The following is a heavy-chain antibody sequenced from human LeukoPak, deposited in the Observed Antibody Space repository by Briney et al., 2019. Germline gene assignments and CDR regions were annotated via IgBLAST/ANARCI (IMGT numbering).Heavy chain of an antibody. Sequence: PSETLSLTCTVSGGSISSGDYYWSWIRQPPVKGLEWIGYIYYSGSTYYNPSLKSRVTISVDTSKNQFSLKLSSVTAADTAVYYCATKTYTHAFDIWGQGTMVTVSS. J-gene: IGHJ3*02. CDR1: GGSISSGDYY. CDR2: IYYSGST. D-gene: IGHD4-11*01. CDR3: ATKTYTHAFDI. V-gene: IGHV4-30-4*01.